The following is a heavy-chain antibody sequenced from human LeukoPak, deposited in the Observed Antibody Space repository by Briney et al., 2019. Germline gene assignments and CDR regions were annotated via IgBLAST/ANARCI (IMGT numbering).Heavy chain of an antibody. CDR3: ASTLGSGYSYGYEGGFDP. Sequence: ASVKVSCKASGYTFTSYYMHWVRQAPGQGLEWMGIINPSGGSTSYAQKFQGRVTMTRDMSTSTVYMELSSLRSEDTAVYYCASTLGSGYSYGYEGGFDPWGQGTLVTVSS. D-gene: IGHD5-18*01. CDR1: GYTFTSYY. V-gene: IGHV1-46*01. CDR2: INPSGGST. J-gene: IGHJ5*02.